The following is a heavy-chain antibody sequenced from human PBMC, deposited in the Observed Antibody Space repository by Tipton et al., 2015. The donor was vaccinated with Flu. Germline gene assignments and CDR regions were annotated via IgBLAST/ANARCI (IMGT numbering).Heavy chain of an antibody. CDR1: GGSISSGGYY. D-gene: IGHD2-15*01. CDR3: ARADRYSGLHY. CDR2: IYTSGRT. V-gene: IGHV4-61*02. Sequence: TLSLTCTVSGGSISSGGYYWSWIRQHPGKGLEWIGRIYTSGRTNYNPSLKSRVTMSVDTSKNQFSLKLSSVAAADTAVYYCARADRYSGLHYWGQGTLVTVSS. J-gene: IGHJ4*02.